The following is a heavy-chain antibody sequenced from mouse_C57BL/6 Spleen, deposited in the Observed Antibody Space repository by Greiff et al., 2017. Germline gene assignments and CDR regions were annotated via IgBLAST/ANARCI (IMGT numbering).Heavy chain of an antibody. J-gene: IGHJ4*01. D-gene: IGHD2-4*01. CDR2: IDPSDSET. CDR3: ARDDYDWHYYAMDY. CDR1: GYTFTSYW. Sequence: QVQLKQPGAELVRPGSSVKLSCKASGYTFTSYWMHWVKQRPIQGLEWIGNIDPSDSETHYNQKFKDKATLTVDKSSSTAYMQLSSLTSEDSAVYYCARDDYDWHYYAMDYWGQGTSVTVSS. V-gene: IGHV1-52*01.